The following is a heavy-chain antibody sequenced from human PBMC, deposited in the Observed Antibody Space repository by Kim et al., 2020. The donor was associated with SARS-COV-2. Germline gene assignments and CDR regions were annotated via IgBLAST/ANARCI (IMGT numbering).Heavy chain of an antibody. Sequence: SETLSLTCTVSGGSISSYYWSWIRQPPGKGLEWIGYIFYSGSTNYNPSLKSRVTISVDTSKNQFSLKLSSVTAADTAVYYCARQIYDEYSRSLRWFDPWGQGTLVTVSS. CDR2: IFYSGST. V-gene: IGHV4-59*08. CDR1: GGSISSYY. D-gene: IGHD6-6*01. J-gene: IGHJ5*02. CDR3: ARQIYDEYSRSLRWFDP.